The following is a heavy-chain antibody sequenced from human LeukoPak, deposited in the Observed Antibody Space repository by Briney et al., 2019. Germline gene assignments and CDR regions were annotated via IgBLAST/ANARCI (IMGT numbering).Heavy chain of an antibody. CDR1: LYSFTNFS. D-gene: IGHD1-26*01. CDR2: TYPGDSDI. Sequence: DSLKISRTGSLYSFTNFSIAWVRQRPGKGLEWMEVTYPGDSDIRSSPSFQGQVTISADKSIHIAYLQWHSLKASDTAMYYCARPMTVGASSDAFDIWGQGTMVTVS. J-gene: IGHJ3*02. CDR3: ARPMTVGASSDAFDI. V-gene: IGHV5-51*01.